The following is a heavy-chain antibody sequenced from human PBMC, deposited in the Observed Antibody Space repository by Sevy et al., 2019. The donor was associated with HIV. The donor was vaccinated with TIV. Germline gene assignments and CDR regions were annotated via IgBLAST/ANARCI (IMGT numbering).Heavy chain of an antibody. CDR1: GYTFTDYY. Sequence: ASVKVSCRASGYTFTDYYLLWVRQAPGQGLEWMGWINPNNGGTEYAQRFQGRVAMTRDTSISTVYMELSRLRSDDTAVYYCARASHVSGSYTNDYWGQGTLVTVSS. J-gene: IGHJ4*02. V-gene: IGHV1-2*02. CDR2: INPNNGGT. D-gene: IGHD3-10*01. CDR3: ARASHVSGSYTNDY.